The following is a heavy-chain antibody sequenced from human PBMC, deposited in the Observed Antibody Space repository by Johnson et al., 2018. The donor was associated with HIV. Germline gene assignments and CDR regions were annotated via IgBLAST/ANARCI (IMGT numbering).Heavy chain of an antibody. D-gene: IGHD3-22*01. Sequence: VQLVESGGGLVQPGGSLRLSCAASGFIFSSYWMHWVRQAPGKGLVWVSRINSDGRSTSYADSVKGRFIISRDNAKNTLCLQMNSLRAEDTAVYYCARVFRDYYDSSGYSYDAFDIWGQGTMVTVSP. V-gene: IGHV3-74*02. CDR2: INSDGRST. CDR3: ARVFRDYYDSSGYSYDAFDI. CDR1: GFIFSSYW. J-gene: IGHJ3*02.